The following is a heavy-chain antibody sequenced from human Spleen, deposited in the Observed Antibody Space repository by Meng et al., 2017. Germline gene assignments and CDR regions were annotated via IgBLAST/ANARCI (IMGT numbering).Heavy chain of an antibody. CDR3: ARDEDISAAGKLFGDY. CDR1: GYNFPDYY. J-gene: IGHJ4*02. V-gene: IGHV1-2*06. CDR2: INPDTGDT. D-gene: IGHD6-25*01. Sequence: ASVKVSCKPSGYNFPDYYIHWVRQAPGQGLEWMGHINPDTGDTLYAQKFQARVTMTGDTSISTAYMELSGLRSDDTAMYYCARDEDISAAGKLFGDYWGQGTLVTVSS.